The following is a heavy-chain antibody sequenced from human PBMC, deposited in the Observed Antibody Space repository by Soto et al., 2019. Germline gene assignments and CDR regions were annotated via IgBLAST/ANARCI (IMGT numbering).Heavy chain of an antibody. Sequence: GGSLSLSCAASGFTFSSSGMHWCRQAPGGGLVGVAVRWRDGSNENYAASVKGRFTISRDNSKNPLYLQMNCVRAEDTAVYYLARCPRTLMFWDLDYWGQGTLVTVSS. CDR2: RWRDGSNE. D-gene: IGHD3-9*01. J-gene: IGHJ4*02. CDR3: ARCPRTLMFWDLDY. CDR1: GFTFSSSG. V-gene: IGHV3-33*01.